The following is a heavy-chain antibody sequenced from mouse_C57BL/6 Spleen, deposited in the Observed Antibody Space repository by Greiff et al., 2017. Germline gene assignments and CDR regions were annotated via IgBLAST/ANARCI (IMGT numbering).Heavy chain of an antibody. D-gene: IGHD1-1*01. Sequence: EVHLVESGGGLVQPGGSMKLSCVASGFTFSNSWLNWVRQSPEKGLEWVAQIRLKSDNYATHYAESLIKRFTISRDDSKSSVYLQMYNLRAKDTGIYYCNYYGSSYAMDYWGQGTSVTVSS. J-gene: IGHJ4*01. CDR2: IRLKSDNYAT. CDR3: NYYGSSYAMDY. CDR1: GFTFSNSW. V-gene: IGHV6-3*01.